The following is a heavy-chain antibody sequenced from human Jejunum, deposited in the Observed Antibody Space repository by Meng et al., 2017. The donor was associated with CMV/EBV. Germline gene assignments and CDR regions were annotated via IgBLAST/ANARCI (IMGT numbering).Heavy chain of an antibody. D-gene: IGHD6-13*01. CDR3: ARDMGQQLVPVSFDY. J-gene: IGHJ4*02. V-gene: IGHV4-39*07. CDR1: SGSISNSDYY. CDR2: IYYSGNT. Sequence: SSGSISNSDYYWGWIRQSPGKGLEWIGSIYYSGNTYYNPSFKSRVTVSVETSKNQFSLRLNSVTAADTAVYYCARDMGQQLVPVSFDYWGQGTLVTVSS.